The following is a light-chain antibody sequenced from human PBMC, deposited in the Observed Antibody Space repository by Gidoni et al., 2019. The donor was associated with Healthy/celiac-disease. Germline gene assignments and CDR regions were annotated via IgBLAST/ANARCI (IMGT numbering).Light chain of an antibody. V-gene: IGKV3-15*01. CDR2: GAS. CDR1: QSVSSN. Sequence: EMVMTQSPATLSVSPGERATLSCRASQSVSSNLAWYQQKPGQAPRLLIYGASTRATGIPARCSGSGSGTEFTLTISSLQSEDFAVYYCQQYNNWPLCSFGQGTKLEIK. J-gene: IGKJ2*04. CDR3: QQYNNWPLCS.